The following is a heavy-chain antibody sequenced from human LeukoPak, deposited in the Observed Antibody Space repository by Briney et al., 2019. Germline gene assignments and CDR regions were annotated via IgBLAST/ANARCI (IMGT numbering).Heavy chain of an antibody. J-gene: IGHJ4*02. CDR2: MNPISHNT. V-gene: IGHV1-8*01. CDR3: ARAIRNQLLSDF. Sequence: ASVKVCCKASGYIFSSCDFIWVRQAAGQGLAWMGWMNPISHNTGYAQKFRGRVTMTADPSISTAYIQLTSLISEDTAVYYCARAIRNQLLSDFWGPGSLVTVSS. CDR1: GYIFSSCD. D-gene: IGHD2-2*01.